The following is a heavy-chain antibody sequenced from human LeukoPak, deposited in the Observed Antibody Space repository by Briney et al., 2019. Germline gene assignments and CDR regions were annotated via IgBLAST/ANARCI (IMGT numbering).Heavy chain of an antibody. CDR2: IKQDGSEK. D-gene: IGHD5-12*01. CDR1: GFTFSSYL. CDR3: ARRGYDRYYYYYYMDV. V-gene: IGHV3-7*01. Sequence: PGGSLRLSCAASGFTFSSYLMSWVRQAPGKGLEWVANIKQDGSEKYYVASVKGRFTISRDNAKNSLYLQMNSLRAEDTAVYYCARRGYDRYYYYYYMDVWGKGTTVTVSS. J-gene: IGHJ6*03.